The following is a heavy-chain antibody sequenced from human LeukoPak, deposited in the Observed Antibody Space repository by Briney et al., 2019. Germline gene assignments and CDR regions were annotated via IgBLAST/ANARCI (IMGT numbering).Heavy chain of an antibody. D-gene: IGHD3-22*01. CDR2: VSAYNGNT. V-gene: IGHV1-18*04. CDR3: ARVDLSWSDTSGYYRDWFDP. CDR1: GYTFTSYY. Sequence: GASVKVSCKAPGYTFTSYYMHWVRQAPGQGLEWMGWVSAYNGNTNYAQKFQGRVTMTTDTSTTTAYMELRSLRSDDTAVYYCARVDLSWSDTSGYYRDWFDPWGQGTLVTVSS. J-gene: IGHJ5*02.